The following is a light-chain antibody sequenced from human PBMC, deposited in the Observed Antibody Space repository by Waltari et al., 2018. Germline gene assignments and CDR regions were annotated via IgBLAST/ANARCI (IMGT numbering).Light chain of an antibody. CDR1: RKDVGANDY. J-gene: IGLJ3*02. Sequence: QSALSQPASVSGSPGQSVTISCPGTRKDVGANDYSSWYQQHPGRAPKLIIYDVRQRSSGVSNRFSGSRAGNTASLTISGLQTEDEADYYCTAYTTSATLVFGGGTRLTVL. CDR2: DVR. CDR3: TAYTTSATLV. V-gene: IGLV2-14*03.